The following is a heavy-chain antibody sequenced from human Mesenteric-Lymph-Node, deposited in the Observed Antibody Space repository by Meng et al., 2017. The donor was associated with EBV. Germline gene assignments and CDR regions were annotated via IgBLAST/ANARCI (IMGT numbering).Heavy chain of an antibody. CDR1: GWSFTDQY. J-gene: IGHJ4*02. Sequence: LNHRVSECVEPSGTLSLTCTGYGWSFTDQYWTWIRQPPGKGLEWIAEINHSGGTNYNLSLKNRVNISIDLSKNHFSLKVSSVTAADTAVYYCARSSYGSGSYSPFDFWGEGNLVTVSS. CDR3: ARSSYGSGSYSPFDF. CDR2: INHSGGT. V-gene: IGHV4-34*01. D-gene: IGHD3-10*01.